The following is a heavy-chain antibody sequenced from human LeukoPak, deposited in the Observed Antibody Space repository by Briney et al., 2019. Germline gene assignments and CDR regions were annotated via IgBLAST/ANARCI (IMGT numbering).Heavy chain of an antibody. V-gene: IGHV3-48*04. D-gene: IGHD4-17*01. Sequence: PSETLSLTCTVSGGSISSYYWSWIRQAPGKGLEWVSYISSSSSTIYYADSVKGRFTISRDNAKNSLYLQMNSLRAEDTAVYYCARSDYGDFASFGYWGQGTLVTVSS. J-gene: IGHJ4*02. CDR3: ARSDYGDFASFGY. CDR2: ISSSSSTI. CDR1: GGSISSYY.